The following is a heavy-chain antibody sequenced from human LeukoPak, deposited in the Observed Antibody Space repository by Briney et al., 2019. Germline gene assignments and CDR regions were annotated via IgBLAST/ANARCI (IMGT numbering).Heavy chain of an antibody. CDR1: GFTFSSYA. Sequence: GGSLRLSCAASGFTFSSYAMSWVRQAPGKGLECVSAIRGSDSSTYYADSVKGRFTISGDNSKNTMYLQMTSLRAEDTAVYYCAKDRPNYYGSNGHYYKLNGDCWGQGTLVTVSS. V-gene: IGHV3-23*01. CDR2: IRGSDSST. D-gene: IGHD3-22*01. CDR3: AKDRPNYYGSNGHYYKLNGDC. J-gene: IGHJ4*02.